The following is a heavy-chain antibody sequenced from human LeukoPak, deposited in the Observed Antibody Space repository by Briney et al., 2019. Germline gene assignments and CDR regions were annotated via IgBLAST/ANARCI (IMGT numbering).Heavy chain of an antibody. Sequence: PSETLSLTCTVSGGSLSSNSYYWGWIRQPPGTGLEWIGRIHYSGGTNYNPSLKSRATISMDTSKNQFSLKLTSVTAADTAMYYCARDSTAARPFDYWGQGTLVTVSS. V-gene: IGHV4-39*07. CDR3: ARDSTAARPFDY. CDR1: GGSLSSNSYY. J-gene: IGHJ4*02. D-gene: IGHD6-6*01. CDR2: IHYSGGT.